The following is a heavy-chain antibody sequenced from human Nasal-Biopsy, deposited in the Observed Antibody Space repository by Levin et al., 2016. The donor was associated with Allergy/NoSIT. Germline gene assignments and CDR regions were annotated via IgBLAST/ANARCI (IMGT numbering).Heavy chain of an antibody. Sequence: GGSLRLSCAASGFTFSTYAMSWVRQAPGKGLEWVSGISASGESTYYTDSVRGRFTISRDNSKNTLFLQMSSLRADDTAVYYCVKKNFYDPSTGSDLWGQGTLVTVSS. CDR3: VKKNFYDPSTGSDL. CDR1: GFTFSTYA. CDR2: ISASGEST. J-gene: IGHJ4*02. V-gene: IGHV3-23*01. D-gene: IGHD5/OR15-5a*01.